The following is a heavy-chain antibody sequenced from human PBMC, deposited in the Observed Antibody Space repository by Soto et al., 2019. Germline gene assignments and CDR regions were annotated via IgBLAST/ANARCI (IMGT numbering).Heavy chain of an antibody. J-gene: IGHJ3*02. CDR2: IWYDGSNK. Sequence: QVQLVESGGGVVQRGGALRLSWAASGFTFSSYGMHWVRQAPGKGLEWVAVIWYDGSNKYYADSVKGRYTISRDDSKNTVYLQMNSLGAEDTAGYYCTRDPLIAVAAYDAFDIWGQGTSVTVSS. D-gene: IGHD6-19*01. CDR3: TRDPLIAVAAYDAFDI. V-gene: IGHV3-33*01. CDR1: GFTFSSYG.